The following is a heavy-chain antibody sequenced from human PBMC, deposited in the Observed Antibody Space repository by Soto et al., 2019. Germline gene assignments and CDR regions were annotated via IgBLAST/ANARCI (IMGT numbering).Heavy chain of an antibody. CDR1: GGSISSSSYY. CDR2: IYYSGST. CDR3: ASHSYGSGSTFYYYYYMDV. D-gene: IGHD3-10*01. V-gene: IGHV4-39*01. J-gene: IGHJ6*03. Sequence: SETLSLTCTVSGGSISSSSYYWGWIRQPPGKGLEWIGSIYYSGSTYYNPSLKSRVTISVDTSKNQFSLKLSSVTAAGTAVYYCASHSYGSGSTFYYYYYMDVWGKGTTVTVSS.